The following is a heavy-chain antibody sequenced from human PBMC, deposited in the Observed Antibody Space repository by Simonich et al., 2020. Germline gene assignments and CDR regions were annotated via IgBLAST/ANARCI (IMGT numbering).Heavy chain of an antibody. V-gene: IGHV2-5*02. CDR2: IYWDVDK. D-gene: IGHD3-10*01. CDR3: AHKLSGWFGERDAFDI. J-gene: IGHJ3*02. Sequence: QITLKESGPTLVKPTQTLTLTCTFSGFSLSTSGVGVGWIRQPPGKALEWLALIYWDVDKRYSPSLKSRLTITKDTSKNQVVLTMTNMDPVDTATYYCAHKLSGWFGERDAFDIWGQGTMVTVSS. CDR1: GFSLSTSGVG.